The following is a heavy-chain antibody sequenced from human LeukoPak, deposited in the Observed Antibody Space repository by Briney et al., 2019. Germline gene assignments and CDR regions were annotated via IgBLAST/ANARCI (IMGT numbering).Heavy chain of an antibody. Sequence: PPETLSLTCTVSGGSISTIPLYWGWIRQPPGKGLEWVGSIFDTGSTYDNPSLKSRVTLSVDTSSNQFSLKLTSVTAADTAVYYCVRQALWFFDHWGQGTLVTVSS. CDR3: VRQALWFFDH. D-gene: IGHD2-21*01. CDR2: IFDTGST. V-gene: IGHV4-39*01. J-gene: IGHJ4*02. CDR1: GGSISTIPLY.